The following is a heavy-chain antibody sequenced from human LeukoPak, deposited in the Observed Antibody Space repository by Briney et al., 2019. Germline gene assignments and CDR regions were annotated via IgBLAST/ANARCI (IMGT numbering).Heavy chain of an antibody. J-gene: IGHJ3*02. Sequence: SETLSLTCAVSGGSISSSNWWSWVRQPPGKGLEWIGEIYHSGSTNYNPSLKSRVTISVDKSKNQFSLKLSSVTAADTAVYYCARDYPQMTTVAGAFDIWGQGTMVTVSS. CDR1: GGSISSSNW. V-gene: IGHV4-4*02. CDR2: IYHSGST. CDR3: ARDYPQMTTVAGAFDI. D-gene: IGHD4-17*01.